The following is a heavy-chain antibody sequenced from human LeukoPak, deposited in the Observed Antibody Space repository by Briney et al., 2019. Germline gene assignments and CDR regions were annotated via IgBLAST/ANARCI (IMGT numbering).Heavy chain of an antibody. CDR1: GFTFSIFG. J-gene: IGHJ6*02. CDR3: ARDHDSYYYYSAMDV. D-gene: IGHD3-9*01. CDR2: IWYDGSKT. Sequence: PGGSLRLSCAASGFTFSIFGMHWVRQAPGKGLEWVAVIWYDGSKTYYADSVKGRFTISRDNSKNTLSLQMNSLRAEDTAVYYCARDHDSYYYYSAMDVWGRGTTVTASS. V-gene: IGHV3-33*01.